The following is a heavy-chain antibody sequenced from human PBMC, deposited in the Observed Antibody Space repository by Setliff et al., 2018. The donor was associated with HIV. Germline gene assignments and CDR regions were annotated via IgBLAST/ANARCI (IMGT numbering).Heavy chain of an antibody. CDR3: ARGLGSTRFDP. Sequence: GASVKVSCKASGYTFTNYYMHWVRQAPGQGLEWMGWISAYNGRTHYAQNLQDRITMTTDTSTTTAYMELRSLRSDDTAVYYCARGLGSTRFDPWGQGTLVTVSS. V-gene: IGHV1-18*04. CDR2: ISAYNGRT. J-gene: IGHJ5*02. D-gene: IGHD2-2*01. CDR1: GYTFTNYY.